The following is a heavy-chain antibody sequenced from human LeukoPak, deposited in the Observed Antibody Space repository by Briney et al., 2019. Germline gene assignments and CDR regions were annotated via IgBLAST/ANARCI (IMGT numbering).Heavy chain of an antibody. CDR3: ARVSRYANDY. V-gene: IGHV3-48*03. D-gene: IGHD2-2*01. J-gene: IGHJ4*02. Sequence: PGGSLRLSCAASGFTFSSYEMNWVRQAPGKGLERVSDISSSGRIIYYADSVKGRFTISRDNTKNSLYLQMNSLRAEDTAVYYCARVSRYANDYWGRGTLVTVSS. CDR2: ISSSGRII. CDR1: GFTFSSYE.